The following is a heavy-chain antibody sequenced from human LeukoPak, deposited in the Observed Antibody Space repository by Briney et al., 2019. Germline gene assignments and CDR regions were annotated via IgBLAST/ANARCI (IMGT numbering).Heavy chain of an antibody. J-gene: IGHJ6*04. Sequence: ASVKVSCKASGYTFTGYYMHWVRQAPGRGLEWMGWINPNSGGTNYAQKFQGWVTMTRDTSISTAYMELSRLRSDDTAVYYCARAVVRGVHYYGMDVWGKGTTVTVSS. CDR1: GYTFTGYY. CDR2: INPNSGGT. CDR3: ARAVVRGVHYYGMDV. D-gene: IGHD3-10*01. V-gene: IGHV1-2*04.